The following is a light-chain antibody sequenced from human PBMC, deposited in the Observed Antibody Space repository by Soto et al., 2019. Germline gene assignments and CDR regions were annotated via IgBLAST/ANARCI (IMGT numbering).Light chain of an antibody. Sequence: DIQMTQSPSSLSASVGDRVTITCRASQSISSYLNWYQQKPGKAHKRLIYAAFSLQSGVPSRFSGSGSGTDFTLTISSLKPEDFATYYCQQSYSTPYTFGQGTKLEIK. J-gene: IGKJ2*01. V-gene: IGKV1-39*01. CDR3: QQSYSTPYT. CDR2: AAF. CDR1: QSISSY.